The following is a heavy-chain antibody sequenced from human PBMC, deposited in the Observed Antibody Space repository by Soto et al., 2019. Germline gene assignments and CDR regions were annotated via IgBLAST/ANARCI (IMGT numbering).Heavy chain of an antibody. V-gene: IGHV3-53*01. J-gene: IGHJ3*01. Sequence: DVQLVESGGGLIQPGESLRLSCAAFGLTISGKKYVAWFRQAPGKGLEWVSALYDVDGSFYADSVTGRFTTSSDSSKTTVYLQMNDLRPDDTAVYYCAPWHEREHAFDVWGQGTTVTISS. CDR2: LYDVDGS. CDR1: GLTISGKKY. CDR3: APWHEREHAFDV. D-gene: IGHD1-1*01.